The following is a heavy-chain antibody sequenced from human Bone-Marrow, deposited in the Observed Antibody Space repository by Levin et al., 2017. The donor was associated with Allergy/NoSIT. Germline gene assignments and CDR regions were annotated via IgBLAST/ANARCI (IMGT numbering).Heavy chain of an antibody. V-gene: IGHV4-4*07. CDR3: VAGGVSSSTTFDT. Sequence: GSLRLSCVASGFNFNDYGMFWVRQVPGKGLEWLGRLYSTGTTNHNPSLSSRLTMSLDASRNEFSLNLGSVTAADTAVYFCVAGGVSSSTTFDTWGPGIQITVSS. J-gene: IGHJ4*02. CDR1: GFNFNDYG. CDR2: LYSTGTT. D-gene: IGHD2-2*01.